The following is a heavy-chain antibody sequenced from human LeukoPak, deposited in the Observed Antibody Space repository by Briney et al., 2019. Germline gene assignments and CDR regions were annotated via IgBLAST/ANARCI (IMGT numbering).Heavy chain of an antibody. CDR1: GFTFSSYA. CDR2: ISSNGGST. CDR3: VKELESYYYDSAPPPQL. Sequence: GGSLRLSCSASGFTFSSYAMHWVRQAPGKGLEYVSAISSNGGSTYYADSVKGRFTISRDNSKNTLYLQMSSLRAEDTAVYYCVKELESYYYDSAPPPQLWGQGTLVTVSP. J-gene: IGHJ4*02. D-gene: IGHD3-22*01. V-gene: IGHV3-64D*06.